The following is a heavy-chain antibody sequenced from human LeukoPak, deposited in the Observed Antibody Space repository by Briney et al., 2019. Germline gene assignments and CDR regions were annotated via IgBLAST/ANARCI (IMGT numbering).Heavy chain of an antibody. J-gene: IGHJ2*01. Sequence: GRVTMTEDTSTDTAYMELSSLRSEDTAVYYCARGRMRYFDLWGRGTLVTVSS. V-gene: IGHV1-24*01. CDR3: ARGRMRYFDL.